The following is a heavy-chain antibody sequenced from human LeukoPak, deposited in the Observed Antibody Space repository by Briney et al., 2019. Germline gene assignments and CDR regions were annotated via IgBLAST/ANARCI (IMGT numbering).Heavy chain of an antibody. J-gene: IGHJ1*01. CDR3: ARDYDSSGYMEY. CDR1: GYTFTGYY. D-gene: IGHD3-22*01. CDR2: INPNSGGT. Sequence: SVKVSCQASGYTFTGYYMHWVRQAPGQGLEWMGWINPNSGGTNYAQKFQGRVTMTRDTSISTACMELSRLRSDDTAVYYCARDYDSSGYMEYWGRGNLVTVSS. V-gene: IGHV1-2*02.